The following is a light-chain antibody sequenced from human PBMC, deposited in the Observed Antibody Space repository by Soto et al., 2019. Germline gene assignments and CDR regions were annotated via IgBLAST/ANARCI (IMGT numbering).Light chain of an antibody. CDR3: QHYYSSSWT. CDR2: GAS. Sequence: EIVLTQSPGTLSLSPGERATVFCRASQGVDSSYLACLQQKPGQALRLLIYGASRKATGVPDRFSGSGSGTAFTLTITRLEPEDVAVYYCQHYYSSSWTCGQGTKVEI. V-gene: IGKV3-20*01. CDR1: QGVDSSY. J-gene: IGKJ1*01.